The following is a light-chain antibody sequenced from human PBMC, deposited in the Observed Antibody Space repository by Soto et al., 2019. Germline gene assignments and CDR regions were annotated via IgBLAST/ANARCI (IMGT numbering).Light chain of an antibody. CDR3: QQVNHYPLT. CDR2: SAS. V-gene: IGKV1-9*01. Sequence: DIQLTQSPSLLSASVGDRVTITCRASQGIRSYLAWYQQKPGKAPKLLIYSASTLQSGVPSRFSGSGSGTEITLTISSLQTADFATYYCQQVNHYPLTFGGGTKVEIK. J-gene: IGKJ4*01. CDR1: QGIRSY.